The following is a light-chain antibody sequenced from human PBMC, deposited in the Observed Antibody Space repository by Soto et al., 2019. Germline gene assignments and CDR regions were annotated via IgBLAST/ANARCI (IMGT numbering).Light chain of an antibody. CDR1: QSVSSNY. CDR2: RAS. J-gene: IGKJ3*01. Sequence: EIVLTQSPGTLSLSPGERATLSCRASQSVSSNYLAWYQHKPGQAPRLLIYRASSIATGIPGRFSGSESGTDFTLTISRLEPEDFAVYYCQQYGSSPKFSFGPGTIVDIK. V-gene: IGKV3-20*01. CDR3: QQYGSSPKFS.